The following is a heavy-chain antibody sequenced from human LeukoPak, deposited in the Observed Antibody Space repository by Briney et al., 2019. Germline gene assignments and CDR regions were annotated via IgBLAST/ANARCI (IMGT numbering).Heavy chain of an antibody. D-gene: IGHD3-9*01. V-gene: IGHV3-66*02. CDR2: IYSGGST. CDR1: GFTVSSNY. CDR3: ARVGEYYDILTGYSSWDY. J-gene: IGHJ4*02. Sequence: PGGSLRLSCAASGFTVSSNYMSWVRQAPGKGLKWVSVIYSGGSTYYAGSVKGRFTISRDNSKNTLYLQMNSLRAEDTAVYYCARVGEYYDILTGYSSWDYWGQGTLVTVSS.